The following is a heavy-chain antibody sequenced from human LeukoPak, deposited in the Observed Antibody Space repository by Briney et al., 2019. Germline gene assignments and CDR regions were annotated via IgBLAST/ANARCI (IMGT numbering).Heavy chain of an antibody. V-gene: IGHV4-39*07. J-gene: IGHJ6*03. CDR2: IYYSGST. CDR3: AGATYYYYYMDV. CDR1: GGSISSSSYY. Sequence: SETLSLTCTVSGGSISSSSYYWGWIRQPPGKGLEWIGSIYYSGSTYYNPSLKSRVTISVDTSKNQFSLKLSSVTAADTAVYYRAGATYYYYYMDVWGKGTTVTVSS. D-gene: IGHD5-12*01.